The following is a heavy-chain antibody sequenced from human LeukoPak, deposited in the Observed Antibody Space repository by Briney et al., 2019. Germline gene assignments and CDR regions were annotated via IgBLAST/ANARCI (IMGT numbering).Heavy chain of an antibody. J-gene: IGHJ4*02. Sequence: DSVKGRFTIPRDNSKNTLYLQMSSLRAEDTAVYYCVLGSSGFLAPGYFDSWGQGTLVTVSS. V-gene: IGHV3-64D*06. D-gene: IGHD3-22*01. CDR3: VLGSSGFLAPGYFDS.